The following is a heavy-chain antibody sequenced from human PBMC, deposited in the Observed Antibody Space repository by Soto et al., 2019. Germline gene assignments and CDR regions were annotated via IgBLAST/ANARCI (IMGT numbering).Heavy chain of an antibody. Sequence: GASVKVSCKASGGTFSSYAISWVRQAPGQGLEWMGGIVPIFGTANYAQKFQGRVTITADESTSTAYMELSSLRSEDTAVYYCARDRGVWELPKRYYNDMDVWGQGTMVTVSS. CDR2: IVPIFGTA. V-gene: IGHV1-69*13. CDR3: ARDRGVWELPKRYYNDMDV. D-gene: IGHD1-26*01. CDR1: GGTFSSYA. J-gene: IGHJ6*02.